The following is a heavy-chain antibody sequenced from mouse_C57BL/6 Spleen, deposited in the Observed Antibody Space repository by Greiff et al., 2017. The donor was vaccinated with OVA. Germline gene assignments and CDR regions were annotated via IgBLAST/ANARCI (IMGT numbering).Heavy chain of an antibody. Sequence: EVQGVESGEGLVKPGGSLKLSCAASGFTFSSYAMSWVRQTPEKRLEWVAYISSGGDYIYYADTVKGRFTISRDNARNTLYLQMSSLKSEDTAMYYCTRVDDYSWFAYWGQGTLVTVSA. D-gene: IGHD2-4*01. J-gene: IGHJ3*01. CDR2: ISSGGDYI. V-gene: IGHV5-9-1*02. CDR1: GFTFSSYA. CDR3: TRVDDYSWFAY.